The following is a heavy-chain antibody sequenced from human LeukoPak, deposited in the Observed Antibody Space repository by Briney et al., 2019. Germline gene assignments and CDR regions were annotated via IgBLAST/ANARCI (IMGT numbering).Heavy chain of an antibody. CDR1: GGTFSSYA. J-gene: IGHJ4*02. CDR2: IIPIFGTA. D-gene: IGHD3-3*01. V-gene: IGHV1-69*05. Sequence: ASVKVSCKASGGTFSSYAISWVRQAPGQGLEWMGGIIPIFGTANYAQKFQGRDTITTDESTSTAYMELSSLRSEDTAVYYCARSKTATIFGVAFDYWGQGTLVTVSS. CDR3: ARSKTATIFGVAFDY.